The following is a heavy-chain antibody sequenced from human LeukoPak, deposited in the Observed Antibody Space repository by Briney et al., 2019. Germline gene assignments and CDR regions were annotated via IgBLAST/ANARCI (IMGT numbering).Heavy chain of an antibody. J-gene: IGHJ4*02. CDR2: INPNSGGT. CDR1: GYTFTGYY. D-gene: IGHD5-24*01. Sequence: ASVKVSCKASGYTFTGYYMHWVRQAPGQGLEWMGWINPNSGGTNYAQKFQGRVTMTRDTSISTAYMELSRLRSDDTAVYYCAESTEGYTPFDYWGQGTLVTVSS. CDR3: AESTEGYTPFDY. V-gene: IGHV1-2*02.